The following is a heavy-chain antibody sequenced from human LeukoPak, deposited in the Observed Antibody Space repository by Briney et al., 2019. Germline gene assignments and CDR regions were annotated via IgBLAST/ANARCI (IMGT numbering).Heavy chain of an antibody. CDR3: ARDNSLLYCSGGSCFYGDYAYFDY. D-gene: IGHD2-15*01. CDR2: IKQDGSEK. V-gene: IGHV3-7*05. Sequence: PGGSLRLSCAASGFIFSSYWMSWVRQAPGKGLEWVANIKQDGSEKYYVDSVKGRFTISRDNAKNSLYLQMNSLRAEDTAVYYCARDNSLLYCSGGSCFYGDYAYFDYWGQGTLVTVSS. CDR1: GFIFSSYW. J-gene: IGHJ4*02.